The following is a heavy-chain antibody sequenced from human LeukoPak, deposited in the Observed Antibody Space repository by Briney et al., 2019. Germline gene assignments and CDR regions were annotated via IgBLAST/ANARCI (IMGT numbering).Heavy chain of an antibody. J-gene: IGHJ4*02. V-gene: IGHV3-23*01. CDR3: AKSGGDRGYYYVDN. Sequence: GSLRLSCAASGFTFSSYAMSWVRQAPGKGLEWVSDIRDSGDSTYYADSVKGRFTISRDNSENTLYLQMNSLRAEDTAVYYCAKSGGDRGYYYVDNWGRGTLVTVSS. CDR1: GFTFSSYA. CDR2: IRDSGDST. D-gene: IGHD3-22*01.